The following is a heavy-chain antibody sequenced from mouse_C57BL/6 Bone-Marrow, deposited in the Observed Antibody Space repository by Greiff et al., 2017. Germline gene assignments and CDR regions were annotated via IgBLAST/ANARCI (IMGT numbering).Heavy chain of an antibody. CDR2: IYPGSGST. CDR3: ARPYDYDGVDY. CDR1: GYTFTSYW. Sequence: VQLQQSGAELVKPGASVKMSCKASGYTFTSYWITWVKQRPGQGLEWIGDIYPGSGSTNYNEKFKSKATLTVDTSSSTAYMQLSSLTSEDSAVYYCARPYDYDGVDYWGQGTTLTVSS. V-gene: IGHV1-55*01. J-gene: IGHJ2*01. D-gene: IGHD2-4*01.